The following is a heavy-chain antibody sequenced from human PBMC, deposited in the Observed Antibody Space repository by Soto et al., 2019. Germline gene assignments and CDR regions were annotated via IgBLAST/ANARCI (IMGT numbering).Heavy chain of an antibody. J-gene: IGHJ6*02. CDR2: IYYSGAT. CDR1: GGSVSSGSYY. V-gene: IGHV4-61*01. D-gene: IGHD2-2*01. CDR3: ARVRYAAMGYGMDV. Sequence: ASETLSLTCTVSGGSVSSGSYYWSWIRQPPGKGLEWIGYIYYSGATNYNPSLKSRVTISIDTSKNQFSLKLSSVNAADTAVYYCARVRYAAMGYGMDVWGQGTTVT.